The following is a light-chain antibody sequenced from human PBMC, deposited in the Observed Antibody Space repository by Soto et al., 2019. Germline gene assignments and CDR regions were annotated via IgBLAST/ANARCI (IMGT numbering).Light chain of an antibody. Sequence: EIVMTQSPGTLSVSPGERATLSCRASQSVSSNLAWYQQKPGQAPRLLIYDASNRATGIPARFSGSGSGTDFTITISSLEPEDFAVYYCQQRSNWPLTFGGGTKV. CDR1: QSVSSN. V-gene: IGKV3-11*01. CDR2: DAS. CDR3: QQRSNWPLT. J-gene: IGKJ4*01.